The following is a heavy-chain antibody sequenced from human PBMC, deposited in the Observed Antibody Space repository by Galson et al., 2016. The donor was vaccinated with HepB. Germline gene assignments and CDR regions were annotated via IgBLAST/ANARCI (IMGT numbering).Heavy chain of an antibody. J-gene: IGHJ3*01. CDR2: IYPGDSNT. CDR1: GYTLTNYL. CDR3: ARHRGYGDYDAFDV. Sequence: QSGAEVKKPGESLRISCKASGYTLTNYLIGWVRQMPGKGLEWMGIIYPGDSNTRYSASFQGQVTVSADMSNTTAYLQWSGLKASDTAIYYCARHRGYGDYDAFDVWGQGTMVTVSS. D-gene: IGHD4-17*01. V-gene: IGHV5-51*01.